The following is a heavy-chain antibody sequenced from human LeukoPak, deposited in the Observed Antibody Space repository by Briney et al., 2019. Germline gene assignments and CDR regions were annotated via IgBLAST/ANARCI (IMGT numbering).Heavy chain of an antibody. D-gene: IGHD5-18*01. CDR2: IYDSGTK. CDR3: ARQVDTTRGYYYFYMDV. V-gene: IGHV4-39*01. CDR1: GGSISSIGYF. Sequence: PSETLSLTCSVSGGSISSIGYFWDWFRQSPGKGLEWIGTIYDSGTKYYNPSLKSRVTISVDTSKNHLSLRLSSVTAADTAVYYCARQVDTTRGYYYFYMDVWGKGTTVTVSS. J-gene: IGHJ6*03.